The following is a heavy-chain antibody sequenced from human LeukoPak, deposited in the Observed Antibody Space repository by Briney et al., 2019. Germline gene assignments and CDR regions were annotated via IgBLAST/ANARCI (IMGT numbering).Heavy chain of an antibody. CDR1: GSTFSSYG. J-gene: IGHJ4*02. Sequence: PGGSLRLSCAASGSTFSSYGMSWVRQAPGKGLEWVSVISGSGGSTYYADSVKGRFTISRDNSKNTLYLQMNSLRAEDTAVYYCAKEGLRFLEWLDYWGQGTLVTVSS. CDR2: ISGSGGST. V-gene: IGHV3-23*01. D-gene: IGHD3-3*01. CDR3: AKEGLRFLEWLDY.